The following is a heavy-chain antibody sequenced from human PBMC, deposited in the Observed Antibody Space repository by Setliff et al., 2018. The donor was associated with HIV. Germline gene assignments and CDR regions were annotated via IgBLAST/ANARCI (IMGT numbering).Heavy chain of an antibody. CDR2: IYTSGTT. CDR1: GGSISSGSYY. J-gene: IGHJ4*02. CDR3: ARCSYDSSGYYYYYFDY. V-gene: IGHV4-61*02. Sequence: PSETLSLTCTVSGGSISSGSYYWNWIRQPAGKGLEWIGRIYTSGTTSYNPSLKSRVSISVDTSKNQFSLNLSSVTAADTAVYYCARCSYDSSGYYYYYFDYWGQGTLVTVSS. D-gene: IGHD3-22*01.